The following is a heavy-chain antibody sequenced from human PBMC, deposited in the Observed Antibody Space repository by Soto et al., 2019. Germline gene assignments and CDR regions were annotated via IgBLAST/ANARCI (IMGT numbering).Heavy chain of an antibody. CDR3: ARDLRYDFWSGYYGNYYYGMDV. CDR2: ISSSGSTI. CDR1: GFTFSSYE. Sequence: EVQLVESGGGLVQPGGSLRLSCAASGFTFSSYEMNWVRQAPGKGLEWVSYISSSGSTIYYADSVKGRFTISRDNAKNSLYLQMNSLRAEDTAVYYCARDLRYDFWSGYYGNYYYGMDVWGQGTTVTVSS. D-gene: IGHD3-3*01. J-gene: IGHJ6*02. V-gene: IGHV3-48*03.